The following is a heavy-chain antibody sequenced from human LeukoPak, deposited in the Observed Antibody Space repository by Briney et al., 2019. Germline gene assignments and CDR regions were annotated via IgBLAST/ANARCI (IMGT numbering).Heavy chain of an antibody. D-gene: IGHD2-21*02. V-gene: IGHV3-23*01. CDR2: LSGSGGST. J-gene: IGHJ4*02. CDR1: GFTFSNYT. Sequence: GGSLRLSCAASGFTFSNYTMSWVRQAPGKGLEWVSGLSGSGGSTYYADSVKGRFTISRDNFKNTLYLQMNSLRAEDTAVYYCAKGGGGDFPFDYWGQGTLVTVSS. CDR3: AKGGGGDFPFDY.